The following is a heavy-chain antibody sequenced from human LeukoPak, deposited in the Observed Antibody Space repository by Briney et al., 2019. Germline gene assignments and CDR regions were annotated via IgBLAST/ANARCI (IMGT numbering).Heavy chain of an antibody. CDR1: GFSFDTYA. CDR3: AKPLGLRVSGY. J-gene: IGHJ4*02. D-gene: IGHD4-17*01. CDR2: ISSNGATT. V-gene: IGHV3-23*01. Sequence: PGGSLRLSCAASGFSFDTYAMHWVRQAPGKGLEWVSGISSNGATTYYADSVKGRFTVSRDNSKNTLYLQMNSLRAEDTAIYYCAKPLGLRVSGYWGQGTLVTVSS.